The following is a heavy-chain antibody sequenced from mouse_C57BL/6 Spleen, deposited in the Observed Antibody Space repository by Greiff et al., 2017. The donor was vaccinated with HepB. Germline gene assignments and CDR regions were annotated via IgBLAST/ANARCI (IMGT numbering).Heavy chain of an antibody. J-gene: IGHJ1*03. D-gene: IGHD1-1*01. Sequence: EVKLVESEGGLVQPGSSMKLSCTASGFTFSDYYMAWVRQVPEKGLEWVANINYDGSSTYYLDSLKSRFIISRDNAKNILYLQMSSLKSEDTATYYCARGGRAWYFDVWGTGTTVTVSS. CDR2: INYDGSST. CDR3: ARGGRAWYFDV. CDR1: GFTFSDYY. V-gene: IGHV5-16*01.